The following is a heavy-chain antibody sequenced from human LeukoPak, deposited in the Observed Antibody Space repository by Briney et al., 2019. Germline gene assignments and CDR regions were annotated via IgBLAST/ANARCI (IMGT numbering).Heavy chain of an antibody. CDR3: AKGGANRVYYLDS. CDR1: GITFSSYA. V-gene: IGHV3-23*01. CDR2: ITGTGGDT. Sequence: PGGSLRLSCAASGITFSSYAMNWVRQAPGKGLEWVSSITGTGGDTNYADSVKGRVTISRDNSKNTLYLQMNSLRAEDTATYYCAKGGANRVYYLDSWGQGTLVTVSS. D-gene: IGHD2/OR15-2a*01. J-gene: IGHJ4*02.